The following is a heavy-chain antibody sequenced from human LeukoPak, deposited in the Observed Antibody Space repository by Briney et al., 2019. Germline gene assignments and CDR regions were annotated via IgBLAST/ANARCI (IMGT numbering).Heavy chain of an antibody. Sequence: PSETLSLTCAVSGYSISSGYYWGRIRQPPGKGLEWIGSMYRSAYYNPSLQTRVTISVDTSKNQFSLKLRSVTAADTAVYYCARVDYNSGTFDYWGQGTLVTVSS. CDR1: GYSISSGYY. V-gene: IGHV4-38-2*01. J-gene: IGHJ4*02. D-gene: IGHD3-10*01. CDR3: ARVDYNSGTFDY. CDR2: MYRSA.